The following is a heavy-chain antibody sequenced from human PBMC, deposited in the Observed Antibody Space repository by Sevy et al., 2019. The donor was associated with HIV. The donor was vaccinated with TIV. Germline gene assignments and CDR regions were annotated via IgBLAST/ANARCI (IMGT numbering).Heavy chain of an antibody. CDR1: SGSIISGNW. Sequence: SETLSLTCAVSSGSIISGNWWSWVRQPPGKGLEWIGEIYHSGSTNYNPSLKSRVTISVDKSKNQFSLKLTSVTAADTAVYYCARLGGMDPTPPAWGQGTQVTVSS. CDR2: IYHSGST. D-gene: IGHD3-16*01. CDR3: ARLGGMDPTPPA. V-gene: IGHV4-4*02. J-gene: IGHJ4*02.